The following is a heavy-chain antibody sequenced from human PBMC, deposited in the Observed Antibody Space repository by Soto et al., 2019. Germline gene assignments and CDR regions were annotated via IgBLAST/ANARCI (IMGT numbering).Heavy chain of an antibody. CDR3: ATVSSSSNAMDV. Sequence: QVQLQESGPGLVQPSGTLSLTCAVSGASISSPNWWSWVRQSPGTGLEWIGEIYHTGRAKYNPSLKSRVTLLVDKSKNEFSLKMTSVTAADTAVYYCATVSSSSNAMDVWGHGTTVTVSS. J-gene: IGHJ6*02. CDR1: GASISSPNW. CDR2: IYHTGRA. V-gene: IGHV4-4*02. D-gene: IGHD2-2*01.